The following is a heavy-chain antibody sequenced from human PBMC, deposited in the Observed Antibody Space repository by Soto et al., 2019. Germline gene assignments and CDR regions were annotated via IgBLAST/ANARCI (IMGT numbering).Heavy chain of an antibody. CDR1: GFTFTSAW. J-gene: IGHJ4*02. Sequence: EVQLVESGGGLVKPGGSLRISCAASGFTFTSAWMNWVRQAPGQGLAWVGRIKSKSEGGSTDYAAPVKGRFTISRDDSKTTLYLQLNSLKAEDTAVYYCTSDQGGEVAVDYWGQGTLVTVSS. CDR2: IKSKSEGGST. CDR3: TSDQGGEVAVDY. V-gene: IGHV3-15*07. D-gene: IGHD3-10*01.